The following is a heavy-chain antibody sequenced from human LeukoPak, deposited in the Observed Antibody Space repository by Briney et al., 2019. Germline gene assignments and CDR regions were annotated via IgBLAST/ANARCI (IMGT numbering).Heavy chain of an antibody. CDR3: ASTLHTAMDL. CDR2: ISAYNGHT. V-gene: IGHV1-18*04. CDR1: GSTFTSYG. D-gene: IGHD5-18*01. Sequence: ASVKVSCKASGSTFTSYGISWVRQAPGQVLEWMGWISAYNGHTNYAQKLQGRVTMTTDTSTSTAYMELRSLRSDDTAVYYCASTLHTAMDLWGQGTLVTVSS. J-gene: IGHJ4*02.